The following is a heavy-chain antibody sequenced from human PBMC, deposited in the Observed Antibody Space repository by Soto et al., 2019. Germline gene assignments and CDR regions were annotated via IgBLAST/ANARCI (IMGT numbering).Heavy chain of an antibody. CDR1: GFTFSDYY. D-gene: IGHD3-9*01. V-gene: IGHV3-11*01. CDR2: ISSSGSTI. CDR3: ARDRYVILNSRGPNAFDI. Sequence: GGSLRLCCAGSGFTFSDYYMSWIRQAPGKGLEWVSYISSSGSTIYYADSVKGRFTISRDNAKNSLYLQMNSLRAEDTAVYYCARDRYVILNSRGPNAFDIWGQGTMVTVSS. J-gene: IGHJ3*02.